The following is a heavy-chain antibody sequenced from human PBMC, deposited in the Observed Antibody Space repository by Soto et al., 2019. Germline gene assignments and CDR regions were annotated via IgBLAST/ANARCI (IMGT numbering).Heavy chain of an antibody. D-gene: IGHD3-22*01. J-gene: IGHJ4*02. CDR3: ATMGSFYDSSGYYSSPFGY. V-gene: IGHV5-51*03. CDR2: IYPGDSDT. Sequence: EVQLVQSGAEVKKPGESLKISCKGSGYSFTSYWIGWVRQMPGKGLEWMGIIYPGDSDTRYSPSFQGQVTISADKSISTAYLQWSSLKASDTAMYYCATMGSFYDSSGYYSSPFGYWGQGTLVTVSS. CDR1: GYSFTSYW.